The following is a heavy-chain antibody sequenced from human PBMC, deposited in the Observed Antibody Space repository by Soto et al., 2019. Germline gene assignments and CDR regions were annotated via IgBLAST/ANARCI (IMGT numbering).Heavy chain of an antibody. CDR1: GFIFSSHW. J-gene: IGHJ4*02. D-gene: IGHD3-10*01. V-gene: IGHV3-74*01. CDR2: INTDGSST. CDR3: ARGGGFRLDY. Sequence: EVQLVESGGGLVQPGGTLRLSCAASGFIFSSHWMHWVRQAPGEGLVWVSGINTDGSSTSYAASVKGRLTISRDNAKNTLYLLMNSLRAEDTAVYYCARGGGFRLDYWGQGILVTVSS.